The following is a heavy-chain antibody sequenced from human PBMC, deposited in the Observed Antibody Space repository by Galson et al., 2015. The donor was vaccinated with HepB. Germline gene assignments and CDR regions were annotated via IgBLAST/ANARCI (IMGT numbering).Heavy chain of an antibody. Sequence: ALRLSCAASGLTFSSYGMHWFRQAPGKGQEWVAVIWYDGSNKYYADSVKGRFTISRDNSKNTLYLQMNSLRAEDTAVYYCARDGRWSLFDYWGQGTLVTVSS. J-gene: IGHJ4*02. CDR2: IWYDGSNK. CDR3: ARDGRWSLFDY. CDR1: GLTFSSYG. V-gene: IGHV3-33*08. D-gene: IGHD6-13*01.